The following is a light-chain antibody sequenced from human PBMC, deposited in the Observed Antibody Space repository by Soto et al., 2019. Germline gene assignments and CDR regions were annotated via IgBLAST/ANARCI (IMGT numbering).Light chain of an antibody. CDR2: EVT. J-gene: IGLJ2*01. Sequence: QSALTQPPSASGSPGRSVTISCTGTSSDVGGYDYVSWFQQHPGKAPKLIIYEVTKRPSGVSNRFSGSKSGNTASLTISGLQAEDEAYYYCWSYAGNTIFVFGGGTKLTVL. V-gene: IGLV2-8*01. CDR3: WSYAGNTIFV. CDR1: SSDVGGYDY.